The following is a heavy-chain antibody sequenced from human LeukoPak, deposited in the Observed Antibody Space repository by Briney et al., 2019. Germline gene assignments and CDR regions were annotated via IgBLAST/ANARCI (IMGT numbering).Heavy chain of an antibody. CDR1: GFTFSSYS. J-gene: IGHJ3*01. D-gene: IGHD3-10*01. V-gene: IGHV3-21*01. CDR3: AREYGSGSYLV. Sequence: GGSLRLSCAASGFTFSSYSMNWVRQAPGKGLEWVSSTSSSSSYIYYADSVKGRCTISRDNAKNSLYLQMNSLRAEDTAVYYCAREYGSGSYLVWGQGTMVTVSS. CDR2: TSSSSSYI.